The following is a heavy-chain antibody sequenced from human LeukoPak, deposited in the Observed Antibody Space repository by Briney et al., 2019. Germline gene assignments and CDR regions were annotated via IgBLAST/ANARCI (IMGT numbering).Heavy chain of an antibody. CDR2: INHNGTT. V-gene: IGHV4-34*01. D-gene: IGHD2-2*01. Sequence: PSETLSLTCAVSGGSFSDYYWNWVRQPPGKGLEWIWEINHNGTTNYNPSRKSRVTISVDTSKNQFSLRLSAVTAADTAVYHCARGLRLPSRSAPAVPHVWAKGTTVTVSA. CDR1: GGSFSDYY. CDR3: ARGLRLPSRSAPAVPHV. J-gene: IGHJ6*04.